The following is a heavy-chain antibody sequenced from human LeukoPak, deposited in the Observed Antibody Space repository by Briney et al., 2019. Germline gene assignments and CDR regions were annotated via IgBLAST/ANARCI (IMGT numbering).Heavy chain of an antibody. CDR3: ARDNWGSLDF. D-gene: IGHD7-27*01. Sequence: GSLRLSCAASGFTFSTYAMSWVRQPPGKGLEWIGYGESTNYNPSLKSRVTISVDTSKSQFSLQLRYLTAADTAVCYCARDNWGSLDFWGRGILVTVSS. CDR2: GEST. CDR1: GFTFSTYA. V-gene: IGHV4-59*01. J-gene: IGHJ4*02.